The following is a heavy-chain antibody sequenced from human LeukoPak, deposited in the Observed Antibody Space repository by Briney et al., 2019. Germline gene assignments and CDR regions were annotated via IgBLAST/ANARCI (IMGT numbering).Heavy chain of an antibody. Sequence: GGSLRLSCAASGFTFRNYVMNWVRQAPGKGLECVSAISEGGGSTYYADSVTGRLTISRDNSKNTLYLQMDSMRAEDTAVFYCATFPHCSSTSSPPLGWGRGTLVPVSS. CDR2: ISEGGGST. CDR3: ATFPHCSSTSSPPLG. CDR1: GFTFRNYV. J-gene: IGHJ4*02. D-gene: IGHD2-2*01. V-gene: IGHV3-23*01.